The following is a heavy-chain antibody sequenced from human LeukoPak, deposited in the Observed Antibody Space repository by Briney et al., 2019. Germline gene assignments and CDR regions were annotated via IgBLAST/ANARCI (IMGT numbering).Heavy chain of an antibody. J-gene: IGHJ4*02. CDR1: GGSFSGYY. V-gene: IGHV4-34*01. Sequence: SSETLSLTCAVYGGSFSGYYWSWLRQPPGKGLEWIGEINHSGSTNYNPSLKSRVTISVDTSKNQFSLKLSSVTAADTAVYYCARGRASYYYDSSGYLYYFDYWGQGTLVTVSS. CDR2: INHSGST. CDR3: ARGRASYYYDSSGYLYYFDY. D-gene: IGHD3-22*01.